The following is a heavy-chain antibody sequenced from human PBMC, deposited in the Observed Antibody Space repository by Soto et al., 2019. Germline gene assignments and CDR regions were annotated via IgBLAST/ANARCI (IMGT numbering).Heavy chain of an antibody. J-gene: IGHJ5*02. D-gene: IGHD6-13*01. CDR2: IHYSGST. Sequence: PSEILSLPCTVFWGSIISVGYYWSWNRQHPGKGLEWIGYIHYSGSTYYNPSLKSRVTISVDTSKNQFSLKLSSVTAADTAVYYCARAAYSSSWNWFDPWGQGILVTVSS. CDR1: WGSIISVGYY. CDR3: ARAAYSSSWNWFDP. V-gene: IGHV4-31*03.